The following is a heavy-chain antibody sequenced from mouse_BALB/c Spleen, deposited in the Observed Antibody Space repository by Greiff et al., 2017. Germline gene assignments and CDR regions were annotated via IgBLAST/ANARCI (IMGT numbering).Heavy chain of an antibody. Sequence: EVKLVESGGGLVQPGGSRKLSCAASGFTFSSFGMHWVRQAPEKGLEWVAYISSGSSTIYYADTVQGRFTISRDNPKNTLFLQMTSLRSEDTAMYYCARSDYDPYYLDYWGQGTTLTVSS. D-gene: IGHD1-1*01. CDR3: ARSDYDPYYLDY. J-gene: IGHJ2*01. CDR2: ISSGSSTI. CDR1: GFTFSSFG. V-gene: IGHV5-17*02.